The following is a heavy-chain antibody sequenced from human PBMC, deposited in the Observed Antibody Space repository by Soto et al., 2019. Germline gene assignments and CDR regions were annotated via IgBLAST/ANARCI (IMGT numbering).Heavy chain of an antibody. Sequence: SETLSLTCAVSGGSISSSNWWSWVRQPPGKGLEWIGEIYHSGSTNYNPSLKSRVTISVDKSKNQFSLKLSSVTAADTAVYYCASFPLVATDIDYWGQGTLVTVS. D-gene: IGHD5-12*01. J-gene: IGHJ4*02. CDR3: ASFPLVATDIDY. CDR1: GGSISSSNW. CDR2: IYHSGST. V-gene: IGHV4-4*02.